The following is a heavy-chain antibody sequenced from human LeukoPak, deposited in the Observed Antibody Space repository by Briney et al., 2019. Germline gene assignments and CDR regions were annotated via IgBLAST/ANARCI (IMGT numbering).Heavy chain of an antibody. D-gene: IGHD6-13*01. CDR2: INHSGST. Sequence: SETLSLTCAVNGGSFSDYYWSWIRQPPGKGLEWIGEINHSGSTNYNSSLKSRVTISVDTSKNQFSLKLSYVTAADTAVYYCAREGYSSSWYYFDYWGQGTLVTVSS. J-gene: IGHJ4*02. CDR1: GGSFSDYY. V-gene: IGHV4-34*01. CDR3: AREGYSSSWYYFDY.